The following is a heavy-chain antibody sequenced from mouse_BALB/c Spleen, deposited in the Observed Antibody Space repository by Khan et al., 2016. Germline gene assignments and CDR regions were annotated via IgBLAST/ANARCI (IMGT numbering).Heavy chain of an antibody. CDR3: AGYDGSSYVRGMDY. Sequence: EVQLQESGPSLVKPSQALSLTCSVTGDSITSGYLNWIRQFPGNKLEYMGYITYSGSTYYNPSLKSRISITRYTSKNQYFLQLISVTTEDTATYYCAGYDGSSYVRGMDYWGQGTSVTVSA. J-gene: IGHJ4*01. CDR2: ITYSGST. D-gene: IGHD1-1*01. CDR1: GDSITSGY. V-gene: IGHV3-8*02.